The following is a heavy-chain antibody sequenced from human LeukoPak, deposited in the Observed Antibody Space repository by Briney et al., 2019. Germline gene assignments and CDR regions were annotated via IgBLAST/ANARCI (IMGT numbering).Heavy chain of an antibody. Sequence: SQTLSLTCTVSGGSISSGGYYWSWIRQHPGKGLEWIGYIYYSGSTYYNPSLKSRVTISVDTSKNQFSLKLSPVTAADTAVYYCARVKTPDRIDYWGQGTLVTVSS. D-gene: IGHD1-14*01. V-gene: IGHV4-31*03. CDR2: IYYSGST. J-gene: IGHJ4*02. CDR1: GGSISSGGYY. CDR3: ARVKTPDRIDY.